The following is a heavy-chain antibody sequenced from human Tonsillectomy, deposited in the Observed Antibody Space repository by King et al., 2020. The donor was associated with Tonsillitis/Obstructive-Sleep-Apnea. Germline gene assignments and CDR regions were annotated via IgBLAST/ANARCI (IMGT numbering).Heavy chain of an antibody. CDR3: ADAVAGSGAPLDH. D-gene: IGHD6-19*01. CDR1: GFTFSNYA. J-gene: IGHJ4*02. V-gene: IGHV3-23*04. Sequence: VQLVESGGGLVQPGGSLRLSCAASGFTFSNYAMSWVRQAPGKGPEWVSAISGGGANTYYADSVKGRFTISRDNYKNTLYLQMNSPRAEDTAVYYCADAVAGSGAPLDHWGQGTLVTVSS. CDR2: ISGGGANT.